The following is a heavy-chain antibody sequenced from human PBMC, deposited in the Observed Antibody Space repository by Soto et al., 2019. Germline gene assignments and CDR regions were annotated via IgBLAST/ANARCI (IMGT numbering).Heavy chain of an antibody. CDR1: GFTFSNAW. CDR3: TTGLGWVGFGMDV. Sequence: EVQLVESGGGLVKPGGSLRLSCEASGFTFSNAWMNWVRQAPGKGLEWVGRIKSKTDGGTTDYAAPVKGRFTISRDDSKNTLYLQMNSLKTEDTAVYYCTTGLGWVGFGMDVWGQGTTVTVSS. J-gene: IGHJ6*02. D-gene: IGHD3-10*01. V-gene: IGHV3-15*07. CDR2: IKSKTDGGTT.